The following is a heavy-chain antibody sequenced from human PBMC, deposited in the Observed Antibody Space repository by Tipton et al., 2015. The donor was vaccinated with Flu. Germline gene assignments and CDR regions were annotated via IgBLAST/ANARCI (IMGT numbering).Heavy chain of an antibody. CDR1: GGSISPYY. J-gene: IGHJ5*02. Sequence: TLSLTCTVSGGSISPYYWNWIRQPPGQGLEFVGHVSYGGAILYSPSLRGRVTISLDTSKNQISLNLKSVTAADMAVYYCARRDYSNYVSDPKSWFDPWGQGTLVAVSS. CDR3: ARRDYSNYVSDPKSWFDP. CDR2: VSYGGAI. D-gene: IGHD4-11*01. V-gene: IGHV4-59*08.